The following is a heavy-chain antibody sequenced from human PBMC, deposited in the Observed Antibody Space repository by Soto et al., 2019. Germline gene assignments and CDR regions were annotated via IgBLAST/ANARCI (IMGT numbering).Heavy chain of an antibody. D-gene: IGHD3-9*01. V-gene: IGHV4-31*03. J-gene: IGHJ4*02. CDR1: GGSISRGGYY. Sequence: QVQLRESGPGLVKPSQTLSLPCTVSGGSISRGGYYWSWIRQHPGKGLEWFGNIYYSGSTYSNPSLKSRITISVDTSKTQFSLKLSSVTAADTAVYYCARGVRFFDWLDLFDYWGQGTPVNVSS. CDR2: IYYSGST. CDR3: ARGVRFFDWLDLFDY.